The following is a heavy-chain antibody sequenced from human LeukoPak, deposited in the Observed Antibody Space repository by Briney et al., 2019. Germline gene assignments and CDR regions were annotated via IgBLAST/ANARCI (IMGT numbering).Heavy chain of an antibody. D-gene: IGHD1-20*01. CDR1: GGSINSGSYY. V-gene: IGHV4-39*01. J-gene: IGHJ4*02. CDR2: IYYIGST. Sequence: PSETLSLTCTVSGGSINSGSYYGGWIRQPPGKGLEWIGSIYYIGSTYYNSSLKSRVTISVDTSKNQFSLKLSSVTAADTAMYYCARLLYNWNGAEYWGQGTLVTASS. CDR3: ARLLYNWNGAEY.